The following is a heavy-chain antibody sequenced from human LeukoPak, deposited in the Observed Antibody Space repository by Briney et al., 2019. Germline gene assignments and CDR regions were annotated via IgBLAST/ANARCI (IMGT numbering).Heavy chain of an antibody. D-gene: IGHD3-3*01. CDR1: GGTFSSYA. Sequence: ASVKVSCKASGGTFSSYAISWVRQAPGQGFEWMGIINPSGGSTSYAQKFQGRVTMTRDTSTSTVYMELSSLRSEDTAVYYCARDNDFWSGYEGGLDYWGQGTLVTVSS. V-gene: IGHV1-46*01. CDR3: ARDNDFWSGYEGGLDY. CDR2: INPSGGST. J-gene: IGHJ4*02.